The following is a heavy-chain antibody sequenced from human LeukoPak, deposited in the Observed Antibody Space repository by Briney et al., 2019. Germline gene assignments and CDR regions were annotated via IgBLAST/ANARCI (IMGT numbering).Heavy chain of an antibody. V-gene: IGHV1-69*06. CDR1: GGTFSSYA. Sequence: SVKVSCKASGGTFSSYAISWVRQAPGQGLEWMGVIIPMFGTANYAQKFQGRVTITADKSTTTAYMELSSLRSVDTAMYYCARDRYYDFWSGSHYFDYWGQGTLVTVSS. CDR3: ARDRYYDFWSGSHYFDY. CDR2: IIPMFGTA. D-gene: IGHD3-3*01. J-gene: IGHJ4*02.